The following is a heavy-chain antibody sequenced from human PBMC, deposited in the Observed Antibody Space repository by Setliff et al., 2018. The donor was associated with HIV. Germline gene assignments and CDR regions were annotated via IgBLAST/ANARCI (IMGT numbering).Heavy chain of an antibody. D-gene: IGHD3-16*01. CDR1: GGSISSGGYY. CDR3: ARVGGVLPGTPHFDF. J-gene: IGHJ4*02. Sequence: SETLSLTCTVSGGSISSGGYYWSWIRQHPGKGLEWIGYIYYSGSTYYNPSVKSRLTMSVDPSKNQFSLRLNSVTAGDTAVYYCARVGGVLPGTPHFDFWGQGILVTVSS. CDR2: IYYSGST. V-gene: IGHV4-31*03.